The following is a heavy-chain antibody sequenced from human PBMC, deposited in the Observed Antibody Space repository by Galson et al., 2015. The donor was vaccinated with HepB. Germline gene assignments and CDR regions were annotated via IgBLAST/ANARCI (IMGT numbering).Heavy chain of an antibody. CDR1: GFTFSSYG. CDR3: ARGAHVVVTAAPSEH. J-gene: IGHJ1*01. V-gene: IGHV3-33*01. CDR2: IWYDGSNK. D-gene: IGHD2-21*02. Sequence: SLRLSCAASGFTFSSYGMHWVRQAPGKGLEWVAVIWYDGSNKYYADSVKGRFTISRDNSKNTLYLQMNSLRAEDTAVYYCARGAHVVVTAAPSEHWGQGTLVTVSS.